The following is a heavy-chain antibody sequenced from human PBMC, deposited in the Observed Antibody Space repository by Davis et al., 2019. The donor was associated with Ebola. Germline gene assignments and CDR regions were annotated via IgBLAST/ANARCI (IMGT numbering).Heavy chain of an antibody. CDR3: ARGLPSSCEDY. Sequence: GESLKISCAASGFTFSSYWMSWVRQAPGKGLEWVANIKQDGSEKYYVDSVKGRFTISRDNAKNSLYLQMNSLRSDDTAVYYCARGLPSSCEDYWGQGTLVTVSS. V-gene: IGHV3-7*03. J-gene: IGHJ4*02. CDR2: IKQDGSEK. D-gene: IGHD6-13*01. CDR1: GFTFSSYW.